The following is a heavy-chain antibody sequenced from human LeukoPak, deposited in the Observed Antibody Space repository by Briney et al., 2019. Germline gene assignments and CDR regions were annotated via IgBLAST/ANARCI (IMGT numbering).Heavy chain of an antibody. D-gene: IGHD2-2*01. CDR3: AKDLGGSATTV. Sequence: GRSLRLSCAASGFTFEDHVMHWVRQAPGKSLEWVSSISWSGDRMGYADAAKGRFTISRDNAKNSLFLQMNSLRVEDTALYYCAKDLGGSATTVWGQGTLVTVSS. CDR1: GFTFEDHV. J-gene: IGHJ4*02. CDR2: ISWSGDRM. V-gene: IGHV3-9*01.